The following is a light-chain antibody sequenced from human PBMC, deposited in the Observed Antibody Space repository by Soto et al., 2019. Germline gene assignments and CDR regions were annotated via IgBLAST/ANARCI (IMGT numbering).Light chain of an antibody. Sequence: NFMLTQPHSVSESPRKTVTISCTRSSGSIARNYVQWYQQRPGSAPTTLIYEDNQRPSGVPDRFSGSIDSSSNSASLTISGLKTEDEADYYCQSYDSSNPVVFGGGTKLTVL. CDR2: EDN. V-gene: IGLV6-57*04. J-gene: IGLJ2*01. CDR1: SGSIARNY. CDR3: QSYDSSNPVV.